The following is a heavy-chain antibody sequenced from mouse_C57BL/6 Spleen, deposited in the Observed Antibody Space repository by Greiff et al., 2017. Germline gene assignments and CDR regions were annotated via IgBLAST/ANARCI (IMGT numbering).Heavy chain of an antibody. CDR3: TIYYGNHYAMDY. J-gene: IGHJ4*01. D-gene: IGHD2-1*01. CDR2: IYPGNSDT. CDR1: GYTFTSYW. V-gene: IGHV1-5*01. Sequence: VQLQQSGTVLARPGASVKMSCKTSGYTFTSYWMHWVKQRPGQGLEWIGAIYPGNSDTSYNQKFKGKAKLTAVTSASTAYMELSSLTNEDSAVYYCTIYYGNHYAMDYWGQGTSVTVSS.